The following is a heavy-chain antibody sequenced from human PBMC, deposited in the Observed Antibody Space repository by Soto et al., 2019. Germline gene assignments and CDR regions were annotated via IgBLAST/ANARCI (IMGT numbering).Heavy chain of an antibody. CDR1: GDSIRSSY. D-gene: IGHD6-13*01. J-gene: IGHJ4*02. Sequence: SETLSLTCTVSGDSIRSSYWSWVRQPPGRGLEWIGYVYHTGTTNSNPSLKSRVTISADTSKDLFSLKLISVTPADTAVYFCARDMSGGSSWYEFDSWGPGTMVTVSS. CDR3: ARDMSGGSSWYEFDS. CDR2: VYHTGTT. V-gene: IGHV4-59*01.